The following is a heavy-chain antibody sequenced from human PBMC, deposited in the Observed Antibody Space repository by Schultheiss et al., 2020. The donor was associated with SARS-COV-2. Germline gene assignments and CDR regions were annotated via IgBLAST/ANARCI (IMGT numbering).Heavy chain of an antibody. CDR2: ISYDGSNK. D-gene: IGHD3-3*01. J-gene: IGHJ6*03. CDR1: GFTFSSYA. CDR3: ARGGYYDFWKTFYYYYMDV. Sequence: GGSLRLSCAASGFTFSSYAMHWVRQAPGKGLEWVAVISYDGSNKYYADSVKGRFTISRDNSKNTLYLQMNSLRPEDTAVYYCARGGYYDFWKTFYYYYMDVWGKGTTVTVSS. V-gene: IGHV3-30*04.